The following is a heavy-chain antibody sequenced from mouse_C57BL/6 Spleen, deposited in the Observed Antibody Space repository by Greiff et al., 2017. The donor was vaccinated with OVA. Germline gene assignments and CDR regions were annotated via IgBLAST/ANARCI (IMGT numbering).Heavy chain of an antibody. D-gene: IGHD2-4*01. V-gene: IGHV1-19*01. CDR3: ARDDYDGAWFAY. CDR2: INPYNGGT. CDR1: GYTFTDYY. Sequence: VQPQQSGPVLVKPGASVKMSCKASGYTFTDYYMNWVKQSHGKSLEWIGVINPYNGGTSYNQKFKGKATLTVDKSSSTAYMELNSLTSEDSAVYYCARDDYDGAWFAYWGQGTLVTVSA. J-gene: IGHJ3*01.